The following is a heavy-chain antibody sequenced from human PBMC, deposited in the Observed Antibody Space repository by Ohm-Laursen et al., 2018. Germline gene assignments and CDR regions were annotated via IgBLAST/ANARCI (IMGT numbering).Heavy chain of an antibody. CDR1: GDSIRSYY. D-gene: IGHD6-19*01. J-gene: IGHJ4*02. CDR3: ARGMRSSGWPFFDY. Sequence: ETLSLTCTVSGDSIRSYYWTWIRQPPGQGLEWIGNIYYTGSSNYNPSLKSRVTISVDMSRNQFSLKLDSVTAADTAVYYCARGMRSSGWPFFDYWGQGILVTVSS. CDR2: IYYTGSS. V-gene: IGHV4-59*01.